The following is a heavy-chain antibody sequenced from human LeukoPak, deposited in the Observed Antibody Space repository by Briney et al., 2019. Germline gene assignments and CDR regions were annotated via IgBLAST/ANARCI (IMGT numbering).Heavy chain of an antibody. V-gene: IGHV3-21*01. CDR1: GFTFSSYS. CDR3: AKILAQNYYYYMDV. CDR2: ISSSSSYI. J-gene: IGHJ6*03. Sequence: GGSLRLSCAASGFTFSSYSMNWVRQAPGKGLEWVSSISSSSSYIYYADSVKRRFTIYRDNAKNSLYLQMNSRRAEDTAVYYCAKILAQNYYYYMDVWGKGTTVTVSS.